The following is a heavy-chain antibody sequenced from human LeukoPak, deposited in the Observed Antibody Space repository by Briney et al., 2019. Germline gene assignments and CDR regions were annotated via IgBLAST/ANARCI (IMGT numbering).Heavy chain of an antibody. CDR2: INHSGST. CDR1: GGSFSGYY. CDR3: ARGPRGSWYWILDP. Sequence: PSETLSLTCAVYGGSFSGYYWSWIRQPPGKGLEWIGEINHSGSTNYNPSLKSRVTISVDTSKNQFSLKLSSVTAADTAVYYCARGPRGSWYWILDPWGQGTLVTVSS. J-gene: IGHJ5*02. V-gene: IGHV4-34*01. D-gene: IGHD6-13*01.